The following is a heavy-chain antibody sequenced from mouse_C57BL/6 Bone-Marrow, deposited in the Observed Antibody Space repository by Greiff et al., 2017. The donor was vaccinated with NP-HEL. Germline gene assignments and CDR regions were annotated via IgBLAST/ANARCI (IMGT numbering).Heavy chain of an antibody. D-gene: IGHD1-1*01. CDR2: INYDGSSP. CDR3: ARDRVTTVVGYFDV. CDR1: GFTFSDYY. V-gene: IGHV5-16*01. J-gene: IGHJ1*03. Sequence: EVKLVESEGGLVQPGSSMKLSCTASGFTFSDYYMAWVRQFPEKGLEWVANINYDGSSPYYLDSMKSRFIISRDNAKNILYLQMSSLKSEDTATYYGARDRVTTVVGYFDVWGTGTTITVSS.